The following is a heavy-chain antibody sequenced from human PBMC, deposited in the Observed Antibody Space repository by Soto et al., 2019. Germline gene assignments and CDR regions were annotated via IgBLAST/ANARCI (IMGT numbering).Heavy chain of an antibody. CDR2: IHPSDSYT. Sequence: GESLTITVTCSGYNFSHYWIPWVRQMPGKGLEWMGRIHPSDSYTNYSPSFQGHVTISADKSISTAYLQWSSLKASDTALYYCATTYYYDGSYYSSPYDMDVWGQGTTVTVSS. V-gene: IGHV5-10-1*01. D-gene: IGHD3-22*01. J-gene: IGHJ6*02. CDR1: GYNFSHYW. CDR3: ATTYYYDGSYYSSPYDMDV.